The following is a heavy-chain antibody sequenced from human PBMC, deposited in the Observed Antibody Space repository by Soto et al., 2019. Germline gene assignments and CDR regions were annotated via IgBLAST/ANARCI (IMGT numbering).Heavy chain of an antibody. Sequence: GRSLRLSCAASGFTFSSYAMSWVRQAPGKGLEWVSGISGSSTYYADSVKGRFTISRDNSKNTLYLQMNGLRAEDTAIYYCAKSVSSGSSGTNSYMEVCGEGTTVTVSS. CDR3: AKSVSSGSSGTNSYMEV. J-gene: IGHJ6*03. V-gene: IGHV3-23*01. D-gene: IGHD1-26*01. CDR1: GFTFSSYA. CDR2: ISGSST.